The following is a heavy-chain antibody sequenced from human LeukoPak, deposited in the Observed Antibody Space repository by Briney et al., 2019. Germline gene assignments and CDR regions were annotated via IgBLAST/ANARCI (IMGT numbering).Heavy chain of an antibody. CDR3: AREDYDFWSGYYSDYMDV. CDR2: IYYSGST. V-gene: IGHV4-39*07. Sequence: PSETLSLTCTVSGGSISSSSYYWGWIRQPPGNGLEWIGSIYYSGSTYYNPSLKRRVTISVATSKSQFSLKLSSVTAADTALYYCAREDYDFWSGYYSDYMDVWGKGTTVTVSS. CDR1: GGSISSSSYY. J-gene: IGHJ6*03. D-gene: IGHD3-3*01.